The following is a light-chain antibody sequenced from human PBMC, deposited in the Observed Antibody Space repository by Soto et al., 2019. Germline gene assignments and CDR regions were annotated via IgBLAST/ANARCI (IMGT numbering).Light chain of an antibody. CDR2: EVT. J-gene: IGLJ2*01. Sequence: QSALTQPASVSGSPGQSITISCTGTSSDVGGFNYVSWYQQHPGKAPKLMIYEVTNRPSGVSNRFSGSKFGNTASLTISGLLAEDEADYHCSSYTGSGTLVIGGGTKLTVL. CDR1: SSDVGGFNY. CDR3: SSYTGSGTLV. V-gene: IGLV2-14*01.